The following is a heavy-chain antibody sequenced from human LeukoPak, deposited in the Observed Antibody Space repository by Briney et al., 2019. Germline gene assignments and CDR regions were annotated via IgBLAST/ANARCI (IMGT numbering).Heavy chain of an antibody. J-gene: IGHJ4*02. Sequence: SGGSLRLSCAASGSTFNYYAMSWVRQAPGKGLEWVSGISGSGDSTYYSDSVKGRFTISRDNSKNTLYLQMNSLRAEDTAVYYCAKVYDSSGYYYPPFDYWGQGTLVTVSS. D-gene: IGHD3-22*01. CDR3: AKVYDSSGYYYPPFDY. V-gene: IGHV3-23*01. CDR1: GSTFNYYA. CDR2: ISGSGDST.